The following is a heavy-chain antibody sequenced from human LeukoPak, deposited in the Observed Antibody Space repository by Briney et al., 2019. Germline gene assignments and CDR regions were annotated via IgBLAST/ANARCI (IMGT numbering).Heavy chain of an antibody. CDR3: ARHGKDYYDSSGYHEVDV. CDR1: GFTFSSYW. V-gene: IGHV3-7*01. Sequence: GGSLRLSCAASGFTFSSYWMSWVRQAPGKGLEWVANIKQDGSEKYYVDSVKGRFTISRDNAKNSLYLQMNSLRAEDTAVYYCARHGKDYYDSSGYHEVDVWGKGTTVTVSS. CDR2: IKQDGSEK. J-gene: IGHJ6*04. D-gene: IGHD3-22*01.